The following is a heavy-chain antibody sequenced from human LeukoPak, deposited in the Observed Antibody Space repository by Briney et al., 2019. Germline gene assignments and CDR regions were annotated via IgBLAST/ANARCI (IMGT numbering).Heavy chain of an antibody. CDR2: INHSGST. J-gene: IGHJ4*02. CDR1: GGSFSGDY. V-gene: IGHV4-34*01. CDR3: ARRSLAAVDY. Sequence: SETLSLTCAVYGGSFSGDYWSWIRQPPGKGLEWIGEINHSGSTNYNPPLKSRVTISVDTSKNQFSLKLSSVTAADTAVYYCARRSLAAVDYWGQGTLVTVSS. D-gene: IGHD6-6*01.